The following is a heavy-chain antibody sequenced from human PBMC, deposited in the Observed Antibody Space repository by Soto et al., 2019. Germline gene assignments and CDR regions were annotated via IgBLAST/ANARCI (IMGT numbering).Heavy chain of an antibody. Sequence: QLQLQESGPGLVKPSETLSLTCTVSGGSISSSSYYWGWIRQPPGKGLEWIGSIYYSGSTYYNPSLKSRVTISVDTSKNQFSLKLSSVTAADTAVYYCARQTWFGEEEWFDPWGQGTLVTVSS. CDR3: ARQTWFGEEEWFDP. D-gene: IGHD3-10*01. CDR1: GGSISSSSYY. J-gene: IGHJ5*02. CDR2: IYYSGST. V-gene: IGHV4-39*01.